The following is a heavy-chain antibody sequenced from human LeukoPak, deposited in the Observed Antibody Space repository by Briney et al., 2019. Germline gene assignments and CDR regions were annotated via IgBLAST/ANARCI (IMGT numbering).Heavy chain of an antibody. CDR2: IYPGDSDT. CDR1: GYRFTNYW. J-gene: IGHJ4*02. D-gene: IGHD1-1*01. CDR3: ARHWELDRFDY. V-gene: IGHV5-51*01. Sequence: GESLKISCKGSGYRFTNYWIGWVRQMPGKGLEWMGIIYPGDSDTRYSPSFQGQVTISADKSISTAYLQWSSLKASDTAMYYCARHWELDRFDYWGQGTLVTVSS.